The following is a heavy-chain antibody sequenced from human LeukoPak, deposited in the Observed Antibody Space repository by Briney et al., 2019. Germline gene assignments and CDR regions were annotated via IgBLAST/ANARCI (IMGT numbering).Heavy chain of an antibody. CDR3: ASFCSSTSCRHPADY. Sequence: PGGSLRLSCAASGFTFSSSAMSWVRQVPGKGLEWVSGISASGGSTYYADSVKGRFTISRDNSKNTLYLQMNSLRAEDTAVYYCASFCSSTSCRHPADYWGQGTLVTVSS. J-gene: IGHJ4*02. D-gene: IGHD2-2*01. CDR2: ISASGGST. V-gene: IGHV3-23*01. CDR1: GFTFSSSA.